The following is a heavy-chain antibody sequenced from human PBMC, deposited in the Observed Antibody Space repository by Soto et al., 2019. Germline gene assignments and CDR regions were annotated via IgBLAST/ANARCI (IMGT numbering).Heavy chain of an antibody. V-gene: IGHV1-69*13. CDR2: IIPIFGTA. J-gene: IGHJ4*02. CDR1: GGTFSSYA. CDR3: ASKDGYYPTYYFDY. Sequence: ASVKVSCKASGGTFSSYAISWVRQAPGQGLEWMGGIIPIFGTANYAQKFQGRVTITADESTSIAYMELSSLRSEDTAVYYCASKDGYYPTYYFDYWGQGTLVTVSS. D-gene: IGHD3-22*01.